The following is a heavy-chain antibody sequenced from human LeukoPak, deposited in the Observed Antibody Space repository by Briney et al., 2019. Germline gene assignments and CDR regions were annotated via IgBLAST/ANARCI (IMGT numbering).Heavy chain of an antibody. D-gene: IGHD3-22*01. Sequence: PGGSLRLSCAASGFTFSSYAMSWVRQAPGKGLEWVSAISGSGGSTYYADSVKGRFTISRDNSKNTLYLQMNSLRAEDTAVYYCAKDPRGVLFYYDSSGFPRWGQGTLVTVSS. J-gene: IGHJ4*02. CDR1: GFTFSSYA. CDR3: AKDPRGVLFYYDSSGFPR. CDR2: ISGSGGST. V-gene: IGHV3-23*01.